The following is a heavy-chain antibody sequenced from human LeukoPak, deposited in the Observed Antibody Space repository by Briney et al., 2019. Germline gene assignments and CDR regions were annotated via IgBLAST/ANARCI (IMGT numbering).Heavy chain of an antibody. CDR1: EFTFGDYA. J-gene: IGHJ4*02. Sequence: GGSLRLSCTASEFTFGDYAMSWVRQAPGKGLEWVGFIRSKAFGGTAQYAASVNGRFTISRDDSKSVAYLQMNSLKTEDTAVYYCTRAPYSNYVNLDYWGQGTLVTVSS. V-gene: IGHV3-49*04. CDR3: TRAPYSNYVNLDY. CDR2: IRSKAFGGTA. D-gene: IGHD4-11*01.